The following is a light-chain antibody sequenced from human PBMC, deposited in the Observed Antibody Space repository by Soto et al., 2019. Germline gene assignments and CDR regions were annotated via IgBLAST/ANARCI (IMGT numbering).Light chain of an antibody. Sequence: EVGVTQSPCTLSLSPGERATLSCRASQSVSSSYLAWYQQKPGQAPRLLIYGASSRATGIPDRFSGSGSGTDFTLTISSLEPEDFAVYYCQQYGSSPITFGQGTLLAV. CDR2: GAS. J-gene: IGKJ5*01. V-gene: IGKV3-20*01. CDR3: QQYGSSPIT. CDR1: QSVSSSY.